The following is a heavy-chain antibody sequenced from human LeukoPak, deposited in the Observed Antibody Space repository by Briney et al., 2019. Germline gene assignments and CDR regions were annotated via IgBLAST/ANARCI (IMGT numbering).Heavy chain of an antibody. J-gene: IGHJ3*02. Sequence: VASVKVSCKVSGYTLTGLSMHWVRQAPGKGLEWMGGFDPEDGETIYAQKFQGRVTMTEDTSTDTAYMELSSLRSEDTAVYYCALSSGFAFDIWGQGTMVTVSS. CDR3: ALSSGFAFDI. V-gene: IGHV1-24*01. D-gene: IGHD6-19*01. CDR2: FDPEDGET. CDR1: GYTLTGLS.